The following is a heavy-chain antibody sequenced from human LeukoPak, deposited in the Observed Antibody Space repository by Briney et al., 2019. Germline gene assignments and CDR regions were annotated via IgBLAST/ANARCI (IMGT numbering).Heavy chain of an antibody. J-gene: IGHJ6*03. Sequence: GGSLRLSCAASGFTFSSYEMNWVRQAPGKGLEWVSYISSSGSTIYYADSVKGRFTISRDNAKNSLYLQMNSLRAEDTAAYYCARAPDYYGDYGQGSVYYYYYMDVWGKGTTVTISS. V-gene: IGHV3-48*03. CDR2: ISSSGSTI. D-gene: IGHD4-17*01. CDR1: GFTFSSYE. CDR3: ARAPDYYGDYGQGSVYYYYYMDV.